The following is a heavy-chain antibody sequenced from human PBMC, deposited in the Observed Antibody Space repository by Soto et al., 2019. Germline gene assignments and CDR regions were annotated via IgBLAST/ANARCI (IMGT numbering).Heavy chain of an antibody. CDR1: GGSISSGDYY. D-gene: IGHD3-22*01. J-gene: IGHJ4*02. V-gene: IGHV4-30-4*08. CDR2: IYYSGST. Sequence: PSETLSLTCTVSGGSISSGDYYWGWIRQPPGKGLEWSGYIYYSGSTYYNPSLKSRVTISVDTSRNQFSLKLSSVTAADTGVYYCARASEGGYYSEVRRFDYRGQGTLVTVSS. CDR3: ARASEGGYYSEVRRFDY.